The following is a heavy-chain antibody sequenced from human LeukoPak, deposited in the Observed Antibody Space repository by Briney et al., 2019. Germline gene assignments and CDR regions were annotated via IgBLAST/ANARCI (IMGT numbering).Heavy chain of an antibody. V-gene: IGHV3-48*03. J-gene: IGHJ4*02. CDR3: ARSTMAPFDS. CDR2: ISSSGSDI. Sequence: GGSLRLSCAASGFTFSNYEMHWVRQAPGKGLEWVSYISSSGSDIYYADSVKGRFTISRDNAKNSLYLQMTSLRAEDTAVYYCARSTMAPFDSWGQGTLVTVSS. CDR1: GFTFSNYE. D-gene: IGHD5-24*01.